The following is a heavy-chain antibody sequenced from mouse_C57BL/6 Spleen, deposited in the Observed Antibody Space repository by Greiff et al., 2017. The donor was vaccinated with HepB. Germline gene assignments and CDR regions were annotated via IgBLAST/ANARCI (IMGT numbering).Heavy chain of an antibody. J-gene: IGHJ2*01. CDR2: IYPGDGDT. D-gene: IGHD1-1*02. V-gene: IGHV1-82*01. Sequence: QVQLQQSGPELVKPGASVKISCKASGYAFSSSWMNWVKQRPGKGLEWIGRIYPGDGDTNYNGKFKGKATLTADKSSSTAYMQLSSLTSEDSAVYFCARMKNHYYYFDYWGQGTTLTVSS. CDR1: GYAFSSSW. CDR3: ARMKNHYYYFDY.